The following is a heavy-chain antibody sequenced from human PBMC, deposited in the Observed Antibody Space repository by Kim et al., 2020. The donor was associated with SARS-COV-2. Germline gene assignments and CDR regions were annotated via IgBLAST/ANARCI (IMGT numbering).Heavy chain of an antibody. J-gene: IGHJ3*02. CDR3: ARRDGHSQGAFDI. Sequence: YADSVKGRFTISRDNAKNSLYLQMNSLRAEDTAVYYCARRDGHSQGAFDIWGQGTMVTVSS. D-gene: IGHD2-15*01. V-gene: IGHV3-11*03.